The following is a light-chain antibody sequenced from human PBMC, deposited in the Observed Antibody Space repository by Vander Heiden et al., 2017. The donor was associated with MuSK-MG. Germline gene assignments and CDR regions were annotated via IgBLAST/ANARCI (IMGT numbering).Light chain of an antibody. Sequence: DIQLTQSPSFLSASVGDRLTITCRASQGISSYLAWYQQKPGKAPKLLIYAASALQSGVPSRFSGSASGTEFTLTISILHPEDSATYYCQRLHDFPSTFGQGTRLEIK. CDR3: QRLHDFPST. J-gene: IGKJ1*01. CDR2: AAS. CDR1: QGISSY. V-gene: IGKV1-9*01.